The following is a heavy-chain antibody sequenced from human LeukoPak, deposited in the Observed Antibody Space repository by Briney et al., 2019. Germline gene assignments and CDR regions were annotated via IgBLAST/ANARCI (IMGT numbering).Heavy chain of an antibody. CDR2: IYSGGST. J-gene: IGHJ2*01. V-gene: IGHV3-53*01. D-gene: IGHD6-13*01. Sequence: PGGSLRLSCAASGFTVSSNYMSWVHQAPGKGLEWVSVIYSGGSTYYADSVKGRFTISRDNSKNTLYLQMNSLRAEDTAVYYCARVATSIAAARRNWYFDLWGRGTLVTVSS. CDR1: GFTVSSNY. CDR3: ARVATSIAAARRNWYFDL.